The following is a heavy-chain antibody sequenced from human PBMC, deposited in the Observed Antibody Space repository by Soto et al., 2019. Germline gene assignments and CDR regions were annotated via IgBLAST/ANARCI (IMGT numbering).Heavy chain of an antibody. D-gene: IGHD3-22*01. Sequence: SETLSLTCTVSGGSISSYYWSWIRQPPGKGLEWIGYIYYSGSTNYNPSLKSRVTISVDTSKNQFSLKLSSVTAADTAVYYCARELYYYDSSEWFDPWGQGTLVTVSS. CDR1: GGSISSYY. CDR3: ARELYYYDSSEWFDP. CDR2: IYYSGST. V-gene: IGHV4-59*01. J-gene: IGHJ5*02.